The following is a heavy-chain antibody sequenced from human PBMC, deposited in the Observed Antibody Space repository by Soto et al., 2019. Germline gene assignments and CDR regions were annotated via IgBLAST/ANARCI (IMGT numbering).Heavy chain of an antibody. Sequence: RASVKVSCKASGGTFSSYAISWVRQAPGQGLEWMGGIIPIFGTANYAQKFQGRVTITADESTSTAYMELSSLRSEDTAVYYCARFSHRGLGYYYGMDVWGQGTTVTVSS. CDR3: ARFSHRGLGYYYGMDV. J-gene: IGHJ6*02. CDR1: GGTFSSYA. CDR2: IIPIFGTA. V-gene: IGHV1-69*13. D-gene: IGHD5-12*01.